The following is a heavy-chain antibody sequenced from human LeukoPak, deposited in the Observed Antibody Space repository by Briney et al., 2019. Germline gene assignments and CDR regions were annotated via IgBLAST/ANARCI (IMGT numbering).Heavy chain of an antibody. CDR2: ISANGGST. D-gene: IGHD1-26*01. V-gene: IGHV3-23*01. CDR1: GFTFSTYA. CDR3: ARGGSYLSAFDI. J-gene: IGHJ3*02. Sequence: GGSLRLSCAASGFTFSTYAMSWVRQTPGKGLEWVSAISANGGSTFYADSVKVRFTVSRDNSKNTLYLQMNSLRAEDTAVYYCARGGSYLSAFDIWGQGTMVTVSS.